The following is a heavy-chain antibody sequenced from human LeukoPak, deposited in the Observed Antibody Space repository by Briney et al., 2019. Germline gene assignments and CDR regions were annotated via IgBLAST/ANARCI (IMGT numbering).Heavy chain of an antibody. Sequence: GESLKISCKGSGYSFTSYWIGWVRQMPGKGLEWMGIIYPGDSDTRYSPSFQGQVTISADKSISTAYLQWSSLKASDTAMYYCARLTWLRYRSVWVHPWGQGTLVTVSS. CDR2: IYPGDSDT. J-gene: IGHJ5*02. D-gene: IGHD5-12*01. V-gene: IGHV5-51*01. CDR1: GYSFTSYW. CDR3: ARLTWLRYRSVWVHP.